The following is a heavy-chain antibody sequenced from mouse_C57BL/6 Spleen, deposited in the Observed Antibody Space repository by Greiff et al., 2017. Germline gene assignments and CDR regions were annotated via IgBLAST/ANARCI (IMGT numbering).Heavy chain of an antibody. CDR2: ILPGSGST. CDR3: ARWGLYDGYGGDAMDY. CDR1: GYTFTGYW. D-gene: IGHD2-3*01. J-gene: IGHJ4*01. V-gene: IGHV1-9*01. Sequence: VQLQQSGAELMKPGASVKLSCKATGYTFTGYWIEWVKQRPGHGLEWIGEILPGSGSTNYNEKFKGKATFTADTSSNTAYMQLSSLTTEDSAIYYCARWGLYDGYGGDAMDYWGQGTSVTVSS.